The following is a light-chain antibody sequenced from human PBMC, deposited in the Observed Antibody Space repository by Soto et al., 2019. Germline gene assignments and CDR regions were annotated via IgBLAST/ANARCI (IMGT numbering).Light chain of an antibody. Sequence: DIQMTQSPSSLSASKGDRVTITCRPSQTISTYLNWYQQKPGKAPKLLIYSASTLQSGVPSRFSGSGAGADFTLTSAGLQPEDFATYYCQQSYAIPLTFGGGTKVEIE. V-gene: IGKV1-39*01. CDR1: QTISTY. CDR3: QQSYAIPLT. CDR2: SAS. J-gene: IGKJ4*01.